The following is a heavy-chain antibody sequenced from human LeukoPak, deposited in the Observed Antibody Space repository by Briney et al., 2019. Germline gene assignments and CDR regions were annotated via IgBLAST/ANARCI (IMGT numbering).Heavy chain of an antibody. J-gene: IGHJ4*02. D-gene: IGHD2-2*01. CDR1: GLTFGSYA. V-gene: IGHV3-30*04. CDR3: ARGPGKYQQRDFDY. Sequence: GGSLRLSCAASGLTFGSYAMHWVRQAPGKGLEWVAIISYDGSNEYYADSVKGRFTISRDSSQNTVFLQMNSLRAEDTAVYYCARGPGKYQQRDFDYWGQGTLVTVSS. CDR2: ISYDGSNE.